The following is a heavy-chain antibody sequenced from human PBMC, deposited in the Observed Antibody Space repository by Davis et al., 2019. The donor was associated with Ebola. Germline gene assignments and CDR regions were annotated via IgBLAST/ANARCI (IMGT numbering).Heavy chain of an antibody. Sequence: ASVKVSCKASGYTFTSYGISWVRQAPGQGLEWMGWISAYNGNTNYAQKLQGRVTMTTDTSTSTAYMELRSLRSDDTAVYYCARDGYCSGGSCYYGYYYYGMDVWGQGTTVAVSS. CDR1: GYTFTSYG. CDR3: ARDGYCSGGSCYYGYYYYGMDV. D-gene: IGHD2-15*01. J-gene: IGHJ6*02. CDR2: ISAYNGNT. V-gene: IGHV1-18*01.